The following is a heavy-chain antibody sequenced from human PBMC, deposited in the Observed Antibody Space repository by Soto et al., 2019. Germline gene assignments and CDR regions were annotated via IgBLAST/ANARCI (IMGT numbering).Heavy chain of an antibody. J-gene: IGHJ6*02. CDR1: GGSIRSGGYY. CDR2: IYYSGST. V-gene: IGHV4-31*03. CDR3: ARDDSNYYYGMDV. Sequence: QVQLQESGPGLVKPSQTLSLTCTVSGGSIRSGGYYWSWIRQHPGKGLECIGYIYYSGSTYYNPYHKSCGTISVDTSKNQYSLNLSSVIAADTAVYYCARDDSNYYYGMDVWGQGTKVTVSS. D-gene: IGHD3-22*01.